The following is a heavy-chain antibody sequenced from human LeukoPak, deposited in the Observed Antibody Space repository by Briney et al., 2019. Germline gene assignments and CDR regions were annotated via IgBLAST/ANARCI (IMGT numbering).Heavy chain of an antibody. CDR3: AGEGAWIQLWPSLFDY. J-gene: IGHJ4*02. CDR2: ISSSSSTI. D-gene: IGHD5-18*01. V-gene: IGHV3-48*04. Sequence: GGSLRLSCAASGFTVSSNYMSWVRQAPGKGLEWVSYISSSSSTIYYADSVKGRFTISRDNAKNSLYLQMNSLRAEDTAVYYCAGEGAWIQLWPSLFDYWGQGTLVTVSS. CDR1: GFTVSSNY.